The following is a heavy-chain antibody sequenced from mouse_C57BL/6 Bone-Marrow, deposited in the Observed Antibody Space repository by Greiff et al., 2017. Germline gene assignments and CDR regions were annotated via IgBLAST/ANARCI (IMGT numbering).Heavy chain of an antibody. D-gene: IGHD1-1*01. V-gene: IGHV1-55*01. Sequence: QVQLQQPGAELVKPGASVKMSCKASGYTFTSYWITWVKQRPGQGLEWIGDIYPGSGSTNYNEKFKSKATLTVDTSSSTAYMQLSSLTSEDSAVYYCARSYYYGGYAMDYWGQGTSVTVSS. J-gene: IGHJ4*01. CDR2: IYPGSGST. CDR3: ARSYYYGGYAMDY. CDR1: GYTFTSYW.